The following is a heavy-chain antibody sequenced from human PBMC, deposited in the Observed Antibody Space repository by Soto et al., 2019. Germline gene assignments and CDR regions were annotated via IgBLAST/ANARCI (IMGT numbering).Heavy chain of an antibody. CDR3: ARELRFLEEDY. CDR1: GFTFSSYA. CDR2: ISYDGSNK. Sequence: QVQLVESGGGVGQPGRSLRLSCAASGFTFSSYAMHWVRQAPGKGLERVAVISYDGSNKYYVDSVKGRFTISRDNSKNTLYRQLNSLRAEDTAVYYCARELRFLEEDYWGQGTLVTVSS. J-gene: IGHJ4*02. D-gene: IGHD3-3*01. V-gene: IGHV3-30-3*01.